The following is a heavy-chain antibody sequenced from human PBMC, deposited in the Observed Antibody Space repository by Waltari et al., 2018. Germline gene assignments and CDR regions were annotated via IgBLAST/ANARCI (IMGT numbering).Heavy chain of an antibody. CDR3: ASSVVVTAITPY. CDR1: GGSISSSRYS. CDR2: IYYSGNT. Sequence: QLQLQESGPGLVKPSETLSLTCPVPGGSISSSRYSWGWIRQPPGKGLAWIGSIYYSGNTYYNPSLKSRVTISVDTSKNQFSLKLSSVTAADTAVYYCASSVVVTAITPYWGQGTLVTVSS. J-gene: IGHJ4*02. D-gene: IGHD2-21*02. V-gene: IGHV4-39*01.